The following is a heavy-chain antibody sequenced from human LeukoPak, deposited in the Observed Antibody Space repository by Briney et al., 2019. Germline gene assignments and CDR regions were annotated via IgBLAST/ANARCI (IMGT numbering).Heavy chain of an antibody. J-gene: IGHJ4*02. D-gene: IGHD5-18*01. CDR1: GGSISSSSYY. CDR2: IYYSGST. Sequence: SETLSLTCTVSGGSISSSSYYWGWIRQPPGKGREWIGRIYYSGSTYYNPSLKSRVTISVDTSKNQFSLKLSSVTAADTAVYYCARHPAVDTAMVGYWGQGTLVTVSS. CDR3: ARHPAVDTAMVGY. V-gene: IGHV4-39*01.